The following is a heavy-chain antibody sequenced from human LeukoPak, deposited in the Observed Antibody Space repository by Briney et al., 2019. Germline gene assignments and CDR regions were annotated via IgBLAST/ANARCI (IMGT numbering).Heavy chain of an antibody. CDR3: ASIYYVSGRFDY. Sequence: SETLSLTCTVSGGSFSRGNYYWCWIRQPPGKGLEWIGYIYYSGSTNYNPSLKSRVTISVDTSEYQFSLKLTSVTAADTAVYYCASIYYVSGRFDYWGQGTLVTVSS. CDR1: GGSFSRGNYY. D-gene: IGHD3-10*01. J-gene: IGHJ4*02. V-gene: IGHV4-61*01. CDR2: IYYSGST.